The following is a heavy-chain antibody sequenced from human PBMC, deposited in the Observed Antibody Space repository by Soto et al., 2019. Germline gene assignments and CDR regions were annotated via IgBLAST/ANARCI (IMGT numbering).Heavy chain of an antibody. D-gene: IGHD3-22*01. CDR2: ISAYNGNT. Sequence: VASVKVSFKTSGYTFTSYVISWLGQAPGQGLEWMGWISAYNGNTNYAQKLKGRVTMTTETSTRTAYIELRSLRSDDTAVYYCEKAVYDSSGYHYSGQGTLVTVYS. CDR1: GYTFTSYV. CDR3: EKAVYDSSGYHY. J-gene: IGHJ4*02. V-gene: IGHV1-18*04.